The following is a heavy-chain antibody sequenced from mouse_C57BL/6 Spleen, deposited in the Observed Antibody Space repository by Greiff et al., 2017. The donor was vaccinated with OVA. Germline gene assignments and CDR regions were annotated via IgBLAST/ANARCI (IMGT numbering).Heavy chain of an antibody. V-gene: IGHV5-17*01. CDR2: ISSGSSTI. CDR3: ARGLGRFAY. J-gene: IGHJ3*01. Sequence: EVMLVESGGGLVKPGGSLKLSCAASGFTFSDYGMHWVRQAPEKGLEWVAYISSGSSTIYYADTVKGRFTISRDNAKNTLFLQMTSLRSEDTAMYYCARGLGRFAYWGQGTLVTVSA. CDR1: GFTFSDYG. D-gene: IGHD4-1*01.